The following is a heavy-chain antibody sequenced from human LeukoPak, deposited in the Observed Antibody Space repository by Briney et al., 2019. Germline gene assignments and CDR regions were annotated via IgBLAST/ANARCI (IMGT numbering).Heavy chain of an antibody. J-gene: IGHJ4*02. D-gene: IGHD3-16*01. CDR2: ISDGGGS. V-gene: IGHV4-59*01. CDR3: ARSGGVWYFDY. Sequence: SETLSLTCTVSGGSIRNYYWTWIRQPPGRGLEWIGYISDGGGSNYNPSLKSRVTISVDTSKNQFSLKLSSVTAADTAVYYCARSGGVWYFDYWGQGTLVTVSS. CDR1: GGSIRNYY.